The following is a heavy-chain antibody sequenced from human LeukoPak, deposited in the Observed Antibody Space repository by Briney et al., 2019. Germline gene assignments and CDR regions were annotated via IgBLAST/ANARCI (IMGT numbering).Heavy chain of an antibody. J-gene: IGHJ4*02. CDR3: ARGDIVVVPAAF. V-gene: IGHV3-21*01. CDR2: ISSSSSYI. Sequence: GGSLRLSCAASGFTFSSYSMNWVRQAPGKGLEWASSISSSSSYIYYADSVKGRFTISRDNAKNSLYLQMNSLRAEDTAVYYCARGDIVVVPAAFWGQGTLVTVSS. D-gene: IGHD2-2*01. CDR1: GFTFSSYS.